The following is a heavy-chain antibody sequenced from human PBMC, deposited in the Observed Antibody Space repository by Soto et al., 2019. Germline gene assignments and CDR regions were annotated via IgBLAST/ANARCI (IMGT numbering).Heavy chain of an antibody. J-gene: IGHJ6*02. CDR1: GLTFSTYA. D-gene: IGHD5-12*01. Sequence: EVHLLESGGDLVHPGGSLRLSCTASGLTFSTYAMSWVRQAPGKWLEWVSAIGGSGTGGRTYYADSVKGRFTISRDNSKNTVYLQMNSLRADDTAVYYCAKSPGGLDGYNSDYYGMDVWGQGTTVTVSS. CDR3: AKSPGGLDGYNSDYYGMDV. V-gene: IGHV3-23*01. CDR2: IGGSGTGGRT.